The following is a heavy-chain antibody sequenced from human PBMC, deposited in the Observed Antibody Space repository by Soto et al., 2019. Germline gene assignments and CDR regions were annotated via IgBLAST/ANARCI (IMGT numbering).Heavy chain of an antibody. Sequence: EVQLVESGGGLVQPGGSLRLSCAASGFTVSNNYMCWVRQAPGKGLEWVSLIYSGGVTHYADSERGRFTISRDNSRNTLYLQMNSLRADDTAVYYCAKRGTTVTTSLWYWGQGTLVTVSS. J-gene: IGHJ4*02. D-gene: IGHD4-17*01. CDR3: AKRGTTVTTSLWY. CDR1: GFTVSNNY. V-gene: IGHV3-66*01. CDR2: IYSGGVT.